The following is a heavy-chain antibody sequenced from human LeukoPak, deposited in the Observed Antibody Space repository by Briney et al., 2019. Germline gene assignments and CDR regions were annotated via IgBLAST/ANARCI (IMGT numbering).Heavy chain of an antibody. CDR1: GFTLSSYA. Sequence: PGGSLRLSCAASGFTLSSYAMHWVRQAPGKGLEWVAVISYDGSNKYYADSVKGRFTISRDNSKNTLYLQMNSLRAEDTAMYYCAREILEPGKTQEYWGQGTLVTVSS. CDR3: AREILEPGKTQEY. V-gene: IGHV3-30*04. CDR2: ISYDGSNK. D-gene: IGHD1-1*01. J-gene: IGHJ4*02.